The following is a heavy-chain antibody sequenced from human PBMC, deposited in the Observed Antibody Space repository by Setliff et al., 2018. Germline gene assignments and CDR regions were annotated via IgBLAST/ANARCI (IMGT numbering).Heavy chain of an antibody. CDR1: GGSISSYY. J-gene: IGHJ4*02. V-gene: IGHV4-4*08. Sequence: PSETLSLTCTVSGGSISSYYWSWIRQPPWKGLEWIGYIYTSGSTNNNPSLKSRVTISIDSSKNQMSLRMTSVTAADTAVYYCARGRYFESSSYYFPFDYWGLGTLVTVSS. D-gene: IGHD3-22*01. CDR2: IYTSGST. CDR3: ARGRYFESSSYYFPFDY.